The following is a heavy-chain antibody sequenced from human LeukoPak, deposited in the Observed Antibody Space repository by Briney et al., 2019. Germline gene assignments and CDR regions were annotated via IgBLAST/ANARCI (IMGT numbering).Heavy chain of an antibody. J-gene: IGHJ3*02. V-gene: IGHV5-51*01. D-gene: IGHD4-23*01. Sequence: GESLKISCKGSGYNFTTYWVAWVRHLPGKGLEWMGIICPGDSDTRYRPSFQGQVTISADKSISTAYLQWSSLKASDTAMYYCARRDYGGTSAAFDIWGQGTMVTVSS. CDR3: ARRDYGGTSAAFDI. CDR1: GYNFTTYW. CDR2: ICPGDSDT.